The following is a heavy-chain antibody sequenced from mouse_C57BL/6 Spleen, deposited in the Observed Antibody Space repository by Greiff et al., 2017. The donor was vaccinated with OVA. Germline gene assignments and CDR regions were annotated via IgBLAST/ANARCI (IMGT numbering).Heavy chain of an antibody. CDR3: ARALYDYDGAMDY. J-gene: IGHJ4*01. V-gene: IGHV1-84*01. CDR2: IYPGSGNT. D-gene: IGHD2-4*01. Sequence: QVQLQQSGPELVKPGASVKISCKASGYTFTDYYINWVKQRPGQGLGWIGWIYPGSGNTKYNEKFKGKATLTVDTSSSTAYMQLSSLTSDDSAVYFCARALYDYDGAMDYWGQGTSVTVSS. CDR1: GYTFTDYY.